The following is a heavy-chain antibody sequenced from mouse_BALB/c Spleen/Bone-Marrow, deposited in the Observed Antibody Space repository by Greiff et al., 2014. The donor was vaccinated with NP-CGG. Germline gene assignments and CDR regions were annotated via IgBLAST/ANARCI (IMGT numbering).Heavy chain of an antibody. CDR3: APYYYGSSYGFYWYFDV. CDR1: GYTFTSYW. CDR2: INPSNGRT. J-gene: IGHJ1*01. Sequence: QVQLQQSGAELVKPGASVKLSCKASGYTFTSYWMHWVKQRPGQGLEWIGEINPSNGRTNYNEKFKNKATLTVDKSSSTAYMQLSSLTSEDSAVYYCAPYYYGSSYGFYWYFDVWGAGTTVTVSS. D-gene: IGHD1-1*01. V-gene: IGHV1S81*02.